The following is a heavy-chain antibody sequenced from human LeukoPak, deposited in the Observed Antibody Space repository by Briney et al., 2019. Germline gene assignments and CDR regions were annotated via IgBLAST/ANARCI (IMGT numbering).Heavy chain of an antibody. CDR1: GYTFTGYY. CDR3: ARGGGRGYYDSSGYYHVR. V-gene: IGHV1-2*06. J-gene: IGHJ4*02. CDR2: INPNSGGT. D-gene: IGHD3-22*01. Sequence: GASVKVSCKASGYTFTGYYMHWVRQAPGQGLEWMGRINPNSGGTSYAQKFQGRVTMTRDTPISTAYMELSRLRSDDTAVYYCARGGGRGYYDSSGYYHVRWGQGTLVTVSS.